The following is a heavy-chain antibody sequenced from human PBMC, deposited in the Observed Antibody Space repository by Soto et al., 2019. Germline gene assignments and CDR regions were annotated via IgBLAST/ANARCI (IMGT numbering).Heavy chain of an antibody. CDR3: ARXCSSTSCYPYYYYGMDV. D-gene: IGHD2-2*01. CDR1: GGSISSSSYY. J-gene: IGHJ6*02. V-gene: IGHV4-39*01. CDR2: IYYSGST. Sequence: PSETLSLTCTVSGGSISSSSYYWGWIRQPPGKGLEWIGSIYYSGSTYYNPSLKSRVTISVDTSKNQFSLKLSSVTAADTAVYYCARXCSSTSCYPYYYYGMDVWGQGTTVTVSS.